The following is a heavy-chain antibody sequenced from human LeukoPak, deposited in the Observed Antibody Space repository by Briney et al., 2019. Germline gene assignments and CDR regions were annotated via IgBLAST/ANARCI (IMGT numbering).Heavy chain of an antibody. CDR1: GFTFSSYS. D-gene: IGHD3-22*01. J-gene: IGHJ4*02. CDR2: ISSSSSYI. V-gene: IGHV3-21*04. CDR3: AKDNLYDSSGYYYSPPHFDY. Sequence: GGSLRLSCAASGFTFSSYSMNWVRQAPGKGLEWVSSISSSSSYIYYADSVKGRFTISRDNAKNSLYLQMNSLRAEDTAVYYCAKDNLYDSSGYYYSPPHFDYWGQGTLVTVSS.